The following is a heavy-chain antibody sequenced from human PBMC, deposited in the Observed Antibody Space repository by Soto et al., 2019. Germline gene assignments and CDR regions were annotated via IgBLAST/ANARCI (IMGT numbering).Heavy chain of an antibody. CDR2: TYYRSKWYN. Sequence: SQTLSLTCAISGDSVSSNSAAWNWIRQSPSRGLEWLGRTYYRSKWYNDYAVSVKSRITINPDTSKNQFSLQLNSVTPEDTAVYYCARVSMYTSGWYAENDAFDIWGQGTMVTVSS. D-gene: IGHD6-19*01. V-gene: IGHV6-1*01. CDR1: GDSVSSNSAA. CDR3: ARVSMYTSGWYAENDAFDI. J-gene: IGHJ3*02.